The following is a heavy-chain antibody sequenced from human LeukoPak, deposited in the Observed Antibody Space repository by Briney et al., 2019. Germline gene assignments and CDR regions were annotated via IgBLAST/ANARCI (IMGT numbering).Heavy chain of an antibody. CDR2: INPSGGST. D-gene: IGHD6-13*01. CDR3: ASGQQLQHFDY. Sequence: GSVKVSCKASGYTFTSYGISWVRQAPGQGLEWMGIINPSGGSTSYAQKFQGRVTMTRDTSTSTVYMELSSLRSEDTAVYYCASGQQLQHFDYWGQGTLVTVSS. J-gene: IGHJ4*02. V-gene: IGHV1-46*01. CDR1: GYTFTSYG.